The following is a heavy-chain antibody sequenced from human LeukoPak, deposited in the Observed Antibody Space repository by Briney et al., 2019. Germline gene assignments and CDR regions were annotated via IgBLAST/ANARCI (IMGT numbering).Heavy chain of an antibody. CDR1: GGTFSSYA. CDR3: ARDPLPGIAAAGTLGNLRDYHMDV. CDR2: IIPIFGTA. V-gene: IGHV1-69*05. Sequence: ASVEVSCKASGGTFSSYAISWVRQAPGQGLEWMGGIIPIFGTANYAQKFQGRVTITTDESTSTAYMELSSLRSEDTAVYYCARDPLPGIAAAGTLGNLRDYHMDVWGKGTTVTVSS. D-gene: IGHD6-13*01. J-gene: IGHJ6*03.